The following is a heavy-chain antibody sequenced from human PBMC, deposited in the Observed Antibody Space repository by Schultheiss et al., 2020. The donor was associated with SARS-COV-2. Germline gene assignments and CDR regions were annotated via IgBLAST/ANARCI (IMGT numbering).Heavy chain of an antibody. D-gene: IGHD4-17*01. V-gene: IGHV3-30*18. CDR1: GFTFSSYG. CDR2: ISYDGSNK. J-gene: IGHJ4*02. CDR3: AKDLGPYGDTYYFDY. Sequence: GGSLRLSCAASGFTFSSYGMHWVRQAPGKGLEWVGVISYDGSNKYYADSVKGRFTISRDNSKNTLYLQMNSMRAEDTAVYYCAKDLGPYGDTYYFDYWGQGTLVTVSS.